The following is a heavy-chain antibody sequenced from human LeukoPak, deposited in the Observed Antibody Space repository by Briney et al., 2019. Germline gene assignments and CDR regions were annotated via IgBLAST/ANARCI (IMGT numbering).Heavy chain of an antibody. CDR1: GGTFSSYA. J-gene: IGHJ3*02. CDR2: IIPIFGAA. V-gene: IGHV1-69*13. CDR3: ARIRDGYNDAYDI. D-gene: IGHD5-24*01. Sequence: SVKVSCKASGGTFSSYAISWVRQAPGQGLEWMGGIIPIFGAANYAQKFQGRVTITADESTSTAYMELSSLRSEDTAIYYCARIRDGYNDAYDIWGQGTVVTVPS.